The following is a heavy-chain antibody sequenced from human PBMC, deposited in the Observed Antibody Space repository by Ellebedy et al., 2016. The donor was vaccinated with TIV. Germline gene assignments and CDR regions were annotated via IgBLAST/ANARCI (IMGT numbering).Heavy chain of an antibody. CDR2: IDSSSRYI. CDR3: AGPYSGGWYGPGY. Sequence: GESLKISXAASGFTFSGYTMNCVRRAPGQGLEWVSSIDSSSRYINYADSVKGRFTISRDNAKNSLYLQMNSLRTEDTAVYYCAGPYSGGWYGPGYWGQGTLVTVSS. D-gene: IGHD6-19*01. V-gene: IGHV3-21*01. CDR1: GFTFSGYT. J-gene: IGHJ4*02.